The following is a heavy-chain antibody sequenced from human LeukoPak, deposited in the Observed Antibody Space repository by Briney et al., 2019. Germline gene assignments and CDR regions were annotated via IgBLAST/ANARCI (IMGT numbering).Heavy chain of an antibody. Sequence: GGSLRLSCAASGFTFNIYAMSWVRQAPGKGLVWVSRINSDGSSTSYADSVKGRFTISRDNAKNTLYLQMNSLRAEDTAVYYCARGRNSYGLYYYYYYMDVWGKGTTVTVSS. CDR3: ARGRNSYGLYYYYYYMDV. CDR2: INSDGSST. D-gene: IGHD5-18*01. V-gene: IGHV3-74*01. CDR1: GFTFNIYA. J-gene: IGHJ6*03.